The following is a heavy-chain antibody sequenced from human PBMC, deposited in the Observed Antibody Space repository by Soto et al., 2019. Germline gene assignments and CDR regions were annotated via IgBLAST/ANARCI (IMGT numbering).Heavy chain of an antibody. Sequence: TSETLSLTCTVSGGSISSYFWSWIRQPPGKGLEWIGYIYYSGSTNYNPSLKSRVTISVDTSKNQSSLKLSSVTAADTAVYYCARGYGWFDPWGQGTLVTVSS. V-gene: IGHV4-59*01. CDR3: ARGYGWFDP. CDR2: IYYSGST. CDR1: GGSISSYF. D-gene: IGHD1-20*01. J-gene: IGHJ5*02.